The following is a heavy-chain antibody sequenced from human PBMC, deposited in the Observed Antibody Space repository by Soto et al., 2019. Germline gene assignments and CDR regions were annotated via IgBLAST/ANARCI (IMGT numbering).Heavy chain of an antibody. CDR2: INSDGST. D-gene: IGHD5-18*01. V-gene: IGHV3-53*01. CDR1: GFLVNSAY. CDR3: ARSGYSFAWGY. J-gene: IGHJ4*02. Sequence: EVQLVESGGGLIPPGGSLRLSCAASGFLVNSAYMTWVRQAPGKGLEWLSMINSDGSTLYAESVKGRFTISRDNSKTRLDLQMNSRRAEDKAMYYCARSGYSFAWGYWGQGTLVIVTS.